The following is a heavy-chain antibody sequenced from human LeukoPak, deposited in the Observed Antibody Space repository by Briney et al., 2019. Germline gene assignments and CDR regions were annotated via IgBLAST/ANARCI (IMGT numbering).Heavy chain of an antibody. CDR2: IKHSGST. J-gene: IGHJ5*02. V-gene: IGHV4-34*01. CDR3: ASRGGIEYNWFDP. CDR1: GGSFSGYY. Sequence: SETLSLTCAVYGGSFSGYYWSWIRQPPGKGLEWIGEIKHSGSTNYNPSLKSRVTISLDTSKNQFSLNLNSLTAADTAVYYCASRGGIEYNWFDPWGQGTLVTVSS. D-gene: IGHD2-15*01.